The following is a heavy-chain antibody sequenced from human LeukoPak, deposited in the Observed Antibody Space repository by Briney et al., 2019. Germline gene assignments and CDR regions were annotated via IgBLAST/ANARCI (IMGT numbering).Heavy chain of an antibody. CDR3: ARDRYCGGDCSDAFDI. CDR2: ISSSSSAI. Sequence: GGSLRLSCAASGFTFSNYNMNWVRQVPGKGLEWVSYISSSSSAIYYTHSVRGRFTISRDNAKASLYLQMNSLRDEDTAVYYCARDRYCGGDCSDAFDIWGRGTTVTVSS. J-gene: IGHJ3*02. V-gene: IGHV3-48*02. D-gene: IGHD2-21*02. CDR1: GFTFSNYN.